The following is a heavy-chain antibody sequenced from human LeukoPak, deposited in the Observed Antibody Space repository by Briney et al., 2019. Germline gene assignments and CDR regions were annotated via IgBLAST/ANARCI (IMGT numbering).Heavy chain of an antibody. CDR1: GYSFTSYW. CDR3: AARYYDLWSGILGGAFDI. Sequence: GESLKISCKGSGYSFTSYWIGWVRQMPGKGLEWMGIIYPGDSDTRYSPSFQGQVTISADKSISTAYLQWSSLKASDTAMYYCAARYYDLWSGILGGAFDIWGQGTMVTVSS. CDR2: IYPGDSDT. D-gene: IGHD3-3*01. V-gene: IGHV5-51*01. J-gene: IGHJ3*02.